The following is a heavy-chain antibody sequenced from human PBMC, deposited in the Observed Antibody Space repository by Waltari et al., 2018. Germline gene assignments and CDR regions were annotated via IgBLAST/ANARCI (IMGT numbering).Heavy chain of an antibody. V-gene: IGHV3-74*01. J-gene: IGHJ4*02. Sequence: EVQLVESGGGLVQPGGSLRLSCAAYGFPFSRYWMHWVRQAPGKGLVWVSRINSDGSSTSYADSVKGRFTISRDNAKNTLYLQMNSLRAEDTAVYYCARVMPSGGSYPHFDYWGQGTLVTVSS. CDR2: INSDGSST. D-gene: IGHD1-26*01. CDR3: ARVMPSGGSYPHFDY. CDR1: GFPFSRYW.